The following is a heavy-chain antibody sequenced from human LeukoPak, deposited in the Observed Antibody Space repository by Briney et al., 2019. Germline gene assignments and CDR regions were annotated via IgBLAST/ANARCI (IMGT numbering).Heavy chain of an antibody. CDR3: ARDFLTGYFDY. CDR2: ISSSGSTK. D-gene: IGHD3-9*01. Sequence: TGGSLRLSCAASGFTFSTYNMNGVRQAPGKGLEWVSYISSSGSTKYYADSVKGRSTISRDNVKNSLFLQMNSLSDEDTAVYYCARDFLTGYFDYWGQGTLVTVSS. V-gene: IGHV3-48*02. CDR1: GFTFSTYN. J-gene: IGHJ4*02.